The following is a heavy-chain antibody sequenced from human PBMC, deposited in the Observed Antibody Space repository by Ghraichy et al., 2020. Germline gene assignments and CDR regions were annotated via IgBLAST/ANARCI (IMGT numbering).Heavy chain of an antibody. J-gene: IGHJ6*02. CDR1: GFTFSSYW. CDR3: ARWGYGFYYYYYGMDV. CDR2: IKQDGSEK. Sequence: GESLRLSCAASGFTFSSYWMSWVRQAPGKGLEWVANIKQDGSEKYYVDSVKGRFTISRDNAKNSLYLQMNSLRAEDTAVYYCARWGYGFYYYYYGMDVWGQGTTVTVSS. V-gene: IGHV3-7*03. D-gene: IGHD5-18*01.